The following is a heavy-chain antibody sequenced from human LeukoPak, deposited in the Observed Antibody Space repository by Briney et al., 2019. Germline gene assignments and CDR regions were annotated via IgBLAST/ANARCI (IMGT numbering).Heavy chain of an antibody. CDR1: GFTVSSSY. D-gene: IGHD6-6*01. J-gene: IGHJ4*02. CDR3: ARGADRGIAARPLDY. V-gene: IGHV3-66*02. CDR2: IYSGGST. Sequence: PGGSLRLSCAASGFTVSSSYMSWVRQAPGKGLEWVSVIYSGGSTYYADSVKGRFTISRDNSKNTLYLQMNSLRAEDTAVYYCARGADRGIAARPLDYWGQGTLVTVSS.